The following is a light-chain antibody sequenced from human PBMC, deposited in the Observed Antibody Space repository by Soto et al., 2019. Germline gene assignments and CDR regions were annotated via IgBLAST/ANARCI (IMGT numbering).Light chain of an antibody. Sequence: DIQMTQSPSTLSASVGDRVTITCRASQTISGWLAWYQQIPGRAPKLLIYDASTLASGVPSRFSGSGSGTEFTLTISNLQPDDFATYYCQQYNSYWTFGQGTKVDIK. CDR2: DAS. V-gene: IGKV1-5*01. CDR3: QQYNSYWT. J-gene: IGKJ1*01. CDR1: QTISGW.